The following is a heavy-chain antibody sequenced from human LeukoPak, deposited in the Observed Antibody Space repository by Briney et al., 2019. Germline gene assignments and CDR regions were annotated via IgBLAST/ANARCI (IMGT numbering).Heavy chain of an antibody. V-gene: IGHV1-2*02. J-gene: IGHJ4*02. CDR2: ITPSGGT. Sequence: VASVRDSCKASGYTFTSYAIHWVRQAPGQGLEWMGWITPSGGTNYPQKFQGRVAVTWDTSITTAYMDLSRLTSDDTAVYYCARDRYGDGFAHLDYWGQRALVTASS. D-gene: IGHD5-24*01. CDR1: GYTFTSYA. CDR3: ARDRYGDGFAHLDY.